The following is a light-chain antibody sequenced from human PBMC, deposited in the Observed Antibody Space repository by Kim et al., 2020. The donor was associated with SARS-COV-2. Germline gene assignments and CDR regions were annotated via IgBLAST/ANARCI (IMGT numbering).Light chain of an antibody. V-gene: IGLV3-19*01. J-gene: IGLJ2*01. CDR1: TLRSYY. CDR3: ASRDIAGNHVL. CDR2: DEA. Sequence: AWGQTVRITCQGHTLRSYYASWYQQKPGQAPILVIFDEANRPSGIADRFSGSSSGNTASLTITGALAEDEADYYCASRDIAGNHVLFGGGTQLTVL.